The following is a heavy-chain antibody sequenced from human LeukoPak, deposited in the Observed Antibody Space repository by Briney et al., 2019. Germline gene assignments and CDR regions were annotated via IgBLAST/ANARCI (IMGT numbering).Heavy chain of an antibody. D-gene: IGHD3-3*01. J-gene: IGHJ4*02. Sequence: PSETLSLTCTVSGGSISSSSYYWGWIRQPPGKGLEWIGSIYYSGSTYYNPSLKSRVTISVDTSKNQFSLKLSSVTAADTAVYYCASRYYDFWSGYFYFDYWGQGTLVTVSS. V-gene: IGHV4-39*01. CDR3: ASRYYDFWSGYFYFDY. CDR2: IYYSGST. CDR1: GGSISSSSYY.